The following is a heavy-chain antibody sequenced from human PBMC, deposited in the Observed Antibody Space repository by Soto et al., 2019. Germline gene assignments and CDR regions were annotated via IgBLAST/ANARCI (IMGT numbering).Heavy chain of an antibody. D-gene: IGHD2-8*01. CDR1: RFTFSSYA. CDR3: ARDGIVLMVYAIDVYFDY. V-gene: IGHV3-30-3*01. Sequence: QVQLVESGGGVVQPGRSLRLSCAASRFTFSSYAMHWVRQAPGKGLEWVAVISYDGSNKYYADSVKGRFIISRDNSKNTLYLQMNSLRAEDTLVYYCARDGIVLMVYAIDVYFDYWGQGTLVTVSS. CDR2: ISYDGSNK. J-gene: IGHJ4*02.